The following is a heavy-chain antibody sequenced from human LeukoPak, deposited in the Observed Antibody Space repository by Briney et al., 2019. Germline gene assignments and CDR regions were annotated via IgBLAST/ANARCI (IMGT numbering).Heavy chain of an antibody. J-gene: IGHJ4*02. CDR1: GGSFSGYY. Sequence: SETLSLTCAVYGGSFSGYYWSWIRQPPGKGLGWIGEINHSGSTNYNPSLKSRVTISVDTSKNQFSLQLRSVTAAATAVYYCARGLVRGVIISRAPLDYWGQGTLVTVSS. CDR3: ARGLVRGVIISRAPLDY. CDR2: INHSGST. D-gene: IGHD3-10*01. V-gene: IGHV4-34*01.